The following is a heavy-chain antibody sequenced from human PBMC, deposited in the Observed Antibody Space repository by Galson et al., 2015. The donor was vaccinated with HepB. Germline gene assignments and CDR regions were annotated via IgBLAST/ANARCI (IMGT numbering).Heavy chain of an antibody. CDR1: GFAFRSNA. V-gene: IGHV3-30-3*01. CDR3: ARVTK. D-gene: IGHD4-11*01. Sequence: SLRLSCAASGFAFRSNAMHWARQAPGKGPEWVATISSDGSNEYYAASVKGRFTISRDNLKNTPYLQTNSLRSEDTAVYHCARVTKWGQGTLVTVSS. J-gene: IGHJ4*02. CDR2: ISSDGSNE.